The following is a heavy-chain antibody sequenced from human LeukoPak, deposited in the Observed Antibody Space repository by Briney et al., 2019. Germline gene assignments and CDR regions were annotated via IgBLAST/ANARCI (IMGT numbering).Heavy chain of an antibody. Sequence: ASVKVSCKASGYTFTGYYLHWVRQAPGQGLEWMGWINPNSGGTNYAQKFQGRDTMTRDTSISTAYMELSRLRSDDTAVYYCARSSEVVTADYWGQGTLVTVSS. D-gene: IGHD2-21*02. CDR2: INPNSGGT. CDR3: ARSSEVVTADY. J-gene: IGHJ4*02. CDR1: GYTFTGYY. V-gene: IGHV1-2*02.